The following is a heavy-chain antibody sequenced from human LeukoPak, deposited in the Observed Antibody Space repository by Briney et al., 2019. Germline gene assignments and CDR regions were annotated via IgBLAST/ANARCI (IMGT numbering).Heavy chain of an antibody. J-gene: IGHJ4*02. D-gene: IGHD6-13*01. Sequence: ASVKVSCKASGYTFTGYYMHWVRQAPGHGLEWMGWINPNSGGTNYAQKFQGRVTMTRDTSISTAYMELSRLRSDDTAVYYCAGRMSSSSNSDFDYWGQGTLVTVSS. CDR2: INPNSGGT. CDR3: AGRMSSSSNSDFDY. V-gene: IGHV1-2*02. CDR1: GYTFTGYY.